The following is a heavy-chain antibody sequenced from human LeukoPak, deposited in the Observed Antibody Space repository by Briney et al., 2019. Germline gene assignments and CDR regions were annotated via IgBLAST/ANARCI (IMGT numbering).Heavy chain of an antibody. V-gene: IGHV3-48*01. J-gene: IGHJ4*02. Sequence: GGSLRLSCAASGFTSRTYSMNWVRQAPGKGLEWVSYISTSSSTIYYADSVKGRFTISRDNAENSLYLQMNSLRVEDTAVYYCARDYTRDVYNIWGQGTLVTVSS. CDR3: ARDYTRDVYNI. CDR1: GFTSRTYS. D-gene: IGHD3-9*01. CDR2: ISTSSSTI.